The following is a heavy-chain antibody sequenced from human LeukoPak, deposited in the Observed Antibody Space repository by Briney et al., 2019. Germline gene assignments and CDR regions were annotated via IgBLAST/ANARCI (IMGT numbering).Heavy chain of an antibody. CDR3: ARDMITFGGVIVPLGY. D-gene: IGHD3-16*02. Sequence: PSETLSLTCAVSGGSISSSNWWSWVRQPPGKGLEWIGESYHSGSTNYNPSLKSRVTISVDKSKNQFSLKLSSVTAADTAVYYCARDMITFGGVIVPLGYWGQGTLVTVSS. CDR1: GGSISSSNW. J-gene: IGHJ4*02. V-gene: IGHV4-4*02. CDR2: SYHSGST.